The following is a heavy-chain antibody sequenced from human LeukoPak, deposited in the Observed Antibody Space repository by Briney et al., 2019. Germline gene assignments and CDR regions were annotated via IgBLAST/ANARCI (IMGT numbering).Heavy chain of an antibody. Sequence: GGSLRLSCAASGFTFSSYWMSWVRQAPGKGLEWVANIKQDGSEKYYVDSVKGRFTISRDNAKNSLYLQMNSLRAEDTAVYYCAREARYCSGGSCYASFDYWGQGTLVTVSS. D-gene: IGHD2-15*01. CDR1: GFTFSSYW. V-gene: IGHV3-7*03. CDR2: IKQDGSEK. CDR3: AREARYCSGGSCYASFDY. J-gene: IGHJ4*02.